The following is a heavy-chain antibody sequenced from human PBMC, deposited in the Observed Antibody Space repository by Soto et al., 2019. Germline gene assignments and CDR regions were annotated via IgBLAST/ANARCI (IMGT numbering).Heavy chain of an antibody. V-gene: IGHV4-30-4*01. Sequence: PSETLSLTCTVSGGSISSGDYYWSWTRQPPGKGLEWIGYIYYSGSTYYNPSLKSRVTISVDTPKNQFSLKLSSVTAADTAVYYCASTLRGWNYAPHFQHWGQGTLVTVSS. D-gene: IGHD1-7*01. J-gene: IGHJ1*01. CDR1: GGSISSGDYY. CDR3: ASTLRGWNYAPHFQH. CDR2: IYYSGST.